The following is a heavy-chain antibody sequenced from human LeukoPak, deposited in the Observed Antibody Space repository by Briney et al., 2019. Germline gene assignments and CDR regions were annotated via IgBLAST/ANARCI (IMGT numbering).Heavy chain of an antibody. J-gene: IGHJ4*02. CDR2: ISDSGTT. Sequence: SETLSLTCAVYGGSFSGYYWSWIRQPPGKGLEWIGFISDSGTTNYNPSLKSRLTISVDTSKSQLSLKLNSMTAADTALYYCARGMTSSWPGRLDYWGQGTLVTVSS. CDR1: GGSFSGYY. V-gene: IGHV4-59*01. CDR3: ARGMTSSWPGRLDY. D-gene: IGHD6-13*01.